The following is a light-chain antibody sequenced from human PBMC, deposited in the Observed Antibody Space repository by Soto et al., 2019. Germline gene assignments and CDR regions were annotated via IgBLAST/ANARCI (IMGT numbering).Light chain of an antibody. CDR2: AAS. V-gene: IGKV1-27*01. CDR1: QGISNY. Sequence: DIQMTQSPSSLSASVGDRVTITCRASQGISNYLAWYQQKPGKVPKLLIYAASTLQSGVPSRFSGSGSGTDCTLTISSLQPEDVATYYCQKYNSAVITFGQGTRLEIK. CDR3: QKYNSAVIT. J-gene: IGKJ5*01.